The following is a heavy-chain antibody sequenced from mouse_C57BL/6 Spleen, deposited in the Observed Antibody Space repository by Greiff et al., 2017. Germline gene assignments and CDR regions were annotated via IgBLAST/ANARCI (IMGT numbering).Heavy chain of an antibody. CDR1: GYTFTDYY. CDR3: ARDMDV. J-gene: IGHJ4*01. Sequence: VQLVESGAELVRPGASVKLSCKASGYTFTDYYINWVQQRPGQGLEWIARIYPGSGNTYYNEKFKGKATLTAEKSSSTAYMQLNSLTSEDSAVYFCARDMDVWGQGTSVTVSS. CDR2: IYPGSGNT. V-gene: IGHV1-76*01.